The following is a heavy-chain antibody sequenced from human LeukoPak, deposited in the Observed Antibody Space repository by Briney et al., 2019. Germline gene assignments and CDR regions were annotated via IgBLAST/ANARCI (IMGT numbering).Heavy chain of an antibody. V-gene: IGHV1-2*02. Sequence: ASVKVSCKASGYTFTGYYMHWVRQAPGQGLEWMGWINPNSGGTNYAQKLQGRVTMTTDTSTSTAYMELRSLRSDDTAVYYCARVQAATDAFDIWGQGTMVTVSS. D-gene: IGHD6-13*01. CDR2: INPNSGGT. J-gene: IGHJ3*02. CDR1: GYTFTGYY. CDR3: ARVQAATDAFDI.